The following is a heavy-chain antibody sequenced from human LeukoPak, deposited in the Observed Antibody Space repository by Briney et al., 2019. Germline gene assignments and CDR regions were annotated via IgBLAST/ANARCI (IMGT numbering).Heavy chain of an antibody. Sequence: GRSLRLSCAASGFTFDNYAMHWVRQAPGKGLEWVSGISWNSGSIGYADSVKGRFTISRDNAKNSLYLQMNSLRTEDMALYYCAKDEFVASDFTGAFDIWGQGTMVTVSS. CDR3: AKDEFVASDFTGAFDI. D-gene: IGHD2-8*02. CDR2: ISWNSGSI. V-gene: IGHV3-9*03. J-gene: IGHJ3*02. CDR1: GFTFDNYA.